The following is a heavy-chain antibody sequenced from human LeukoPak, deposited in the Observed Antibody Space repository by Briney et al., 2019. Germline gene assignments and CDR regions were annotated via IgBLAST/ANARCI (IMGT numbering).Heavy chain of an antibody. CDR1: GFTFDDFG. J-gene: IGHJ4*02. CDR2: INWSGGST. Sequence: GGSLRLSCAASGFTFDDFGMTWVRQAPGKGLEWVSGINWSGGSTGYADSVKGRFTISRDNAKNSLYLQMNSLRAEDTALYYCARGSGTYYRTYDYWGQGTLVTVSS. CDR3: ARGSGTYYRTYDY. D-gene: IGHD3-10*01. V-gene: IGHV3-20*04.